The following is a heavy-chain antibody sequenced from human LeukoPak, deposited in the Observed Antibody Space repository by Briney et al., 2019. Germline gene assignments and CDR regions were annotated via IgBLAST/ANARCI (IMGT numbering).Heavy chain of an antibody. CDR2: IIPIFGTA. J-gene: IGHJ4*02. CDR3: ARGAVTTTYYFDY. Sequence: GASVKVSCKASGGTFSSYAISWVRQAPGQGLEWMGGIIPIFGTANYAQKFQGRVTITADESTSTAYVELSSLRSEDTAVYYCARGAVTTTYYFDYWGQGTLVTVSS. CDR1: GGTFSSYA. V-gene: IGHV1-69*13. D-gene: IGHD4-17*01.